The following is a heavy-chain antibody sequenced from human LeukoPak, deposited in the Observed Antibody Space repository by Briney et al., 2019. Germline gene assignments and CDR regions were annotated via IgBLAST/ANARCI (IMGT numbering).Heavy chain of an antibody. V-gene: IGHV4-59*01. CDR2: IYYSGST. CDR1: GGSISSYY. J-gene: IGHJ3*02. Sequence: SETLSLTCTVSGGSISSYYWSWIRQPPGKGLEWIGYIYYSGSTNYNPSLRSRVTISVDTSKNQFSLKLSSVTAADTAVYYCARGLELYPDAFDIWGQGTMVTVSS. D-gene: IGHD1-7*01. CDR3: ARGLELYPDAFDI.